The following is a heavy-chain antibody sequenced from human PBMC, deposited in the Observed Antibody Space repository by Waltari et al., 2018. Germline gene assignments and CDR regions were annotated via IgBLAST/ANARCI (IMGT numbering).Heavy chain of an antibody. D-gene: IGHD5-18*01. CDR1: GGSISSSNW. V-gene: IGHV4-4*02. J-gene: IGHJ6*02. CDR3: ARQGGYSYGTGMGYYYGMDV. Sequence: QVQLQESGPGLVKPSGTLSLTCAVSGGSISSSNWWSWVRQPPGKGLEWIGAIYHSRSTNHTPYLKRRVTIAVDKSKNQFSLKLSSVTAADTAVYYCARQGGYSYGTGMGYYYGMDVWGQGTTVTVSS. CDR2: IYHSRST.